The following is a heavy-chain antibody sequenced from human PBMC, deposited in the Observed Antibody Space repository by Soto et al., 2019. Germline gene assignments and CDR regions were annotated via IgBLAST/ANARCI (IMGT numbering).Heavy chain of an antibody. J-gene: IGHJ5*02. CDR1: GDSIGSDVFS. CDR2: IYPSGST. D-gene: IGHD3-10*01. V-gene: IGHV4-30-2*01. CDR3: ARDFGYNWFDP. Sequence: PSXTLSLTCAVSGDSIGSDVFSWSWIRQPPGKGREGIGYIYPSGSTYYNPALKSRITISVDRSKNQFSLKLSSVNAADTAVYYCARDFGYNWFDPWGQGTLVTVSS.